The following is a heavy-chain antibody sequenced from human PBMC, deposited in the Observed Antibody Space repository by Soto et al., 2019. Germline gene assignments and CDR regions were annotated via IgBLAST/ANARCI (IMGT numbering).Heavy chain of an antibody. D-gene: IGHD4-17*01. CDR1: GGSISSGGYS. J-gene: IGHJ5*02. CDR3: ASRPPGDYGDYWFDP. V-gene: IGHV4-30-2*01. Sequence: QLQLQESGSGLVKPSQTLSLTCAVSGGSISSGGYSWSWIRQPPGKGLEWIGYIYHSGSTYYNPSLKSRVTISVDRSKNQCSLKLSSVTAADTAVYYCASRPPGDYGDYWFDPWGQGTLVTVSS. CDR2: IYHSGST.